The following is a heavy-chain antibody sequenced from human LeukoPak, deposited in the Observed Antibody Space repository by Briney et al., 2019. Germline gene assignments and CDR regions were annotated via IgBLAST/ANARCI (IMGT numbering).Heavy chain of an antibody. Sequence: SETLSLTCTVSGGSISSNSYYWGWIRQPPGKGLEWIGSINYGGSTYYNPSLKSRVTISVDTSKNQFSLKLSSVTAADTAVYYCARGDRVGSSGYYFDNWGQGTLVTVSS. V-gene: IGHV4-39*07. CDR1: GGSISSNSYY. CDR3: ARGDRVGSSGYYFDN. D-gene: IGHD3-10*01. CDR2: INYGGST. J-gene: IGHJ4*02.